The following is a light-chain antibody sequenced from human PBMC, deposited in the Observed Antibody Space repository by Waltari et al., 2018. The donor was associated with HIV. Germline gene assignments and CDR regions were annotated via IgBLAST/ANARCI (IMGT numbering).Light chain of an antibody. V-gene: IGKV3-20*01. CDR2: GAS. CDR3: QQYGSWT. Sequence: EMVWTQSPGTLTLSPGERATLSCRASQSVSSSFLAWYQQKPGQAPRLLIYGASSRATGIPDMFSGSGSGTDFTLTISRLEPEDFAVYYCQQYGSWTFGQGTKVEIK. CDR1: QSVSSSF. J-gene: IGKJ1*01.